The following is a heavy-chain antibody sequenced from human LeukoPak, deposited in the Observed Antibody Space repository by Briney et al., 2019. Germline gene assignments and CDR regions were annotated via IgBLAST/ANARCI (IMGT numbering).Heavy chain of an antibody. CDR2: IRYDGSNK. V-gene: IGHV3-30*02. CDR1: GFTFSSHG. J-gene: IGHJ6*03. Sequence: PGGSLRLSCVASGFTFSSHGMHWVRQAPGKGLEWVAFIRYDGSNKYYADSVKGRFTISRDNSKNTLYLQMNSLRAEDTAVYYCAKRGHPVGRVYYYYYMDVWGKGTTVTVSS. CDR3: AKRGHPVGRVYYYYYMDV. D-gene: IGHD1-26*01.